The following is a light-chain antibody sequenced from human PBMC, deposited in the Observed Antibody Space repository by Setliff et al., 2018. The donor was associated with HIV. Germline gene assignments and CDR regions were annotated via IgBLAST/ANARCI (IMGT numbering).Light chain of an antibody. Sequence: EILLTQSPGTLSLSPGESATLSCRASQTVSSSYLAWYQQRPGQAPRLLIYGASNRPTEIPDRFSGSGSGTDFTLAISRLEPEDFVVYYCQQYTSSSWTFGQGTKVDIK. V-gene: IGKV3-20*01. J-gene: IGKJ1*01. CDR2: GAS. CDR3: QQYTSSSWT. CDR1: QTVSSSY.